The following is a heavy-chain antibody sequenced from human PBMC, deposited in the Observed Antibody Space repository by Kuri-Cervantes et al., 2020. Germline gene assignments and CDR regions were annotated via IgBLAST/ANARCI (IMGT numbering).Heavy chain of an antibody. V-gene: IGHV4-30-4*01. J-gene: IGHJ6*02. CDR3: AREPLYGSGSYYRSPPVIYGMDV. CDR2: IYYSGST. D-gene: IGHD3-10*01. Sequence: LRLSCTVSGGSISSGDYYWSWIRQPPGKGLEWIGYIYYSGSTYYNPSLKSRVTISVDTSKNQFSLKLSSVTAADTAVYYCAREPLYGSGSYYRSPPVIYGMDVWGQGTTVTVSS. CDR1: GGSISSGDYY.